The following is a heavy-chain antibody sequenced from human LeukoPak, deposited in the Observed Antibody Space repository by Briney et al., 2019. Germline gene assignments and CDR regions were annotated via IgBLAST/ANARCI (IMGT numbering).Heavy chain of an antibody. V-gene: IGHV3-7*01. J-gene: IGHJ4*02. CDR1: GFTFSNYW. D-gene: IGHD6-19*01. CDR3: ARTGYSSGWYRVDYFDY. Sequence: PGGSLRLSCAASGFTFSNYWMSWVRQAPGKGLEWVASIKQDGSEKYYVDSVKGRFTISRDNAKNSLYLQMNSLRAEDTAVYYCARTGYSSGWYRVDYFDYWGQGTLVTVSS. CDR2: IKQDGSEK.